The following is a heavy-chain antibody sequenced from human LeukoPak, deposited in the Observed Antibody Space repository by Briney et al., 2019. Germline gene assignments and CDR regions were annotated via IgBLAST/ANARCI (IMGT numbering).Heavy chain of an antibody. V-gene: IGHV3-11*01. CDR3: ARLGYCSSTSCPVPYYYYGMDV. CDR2: ISSSGSTI. CDR1: GFTFSDYY. D-gene: IGHD2-2*01. J-gene: IGHJ6*02. Sequence: GGSLRLSCAASGFTFSDYYMSWIRQAPGEGLEWVSYISSSGSTIYYADSVKGRFTISRDNAKNSLYLQMNSLRAEDTAVYYCARLGYCSSTSCPVPYYYYGMDVWGQGTTVTVSS.